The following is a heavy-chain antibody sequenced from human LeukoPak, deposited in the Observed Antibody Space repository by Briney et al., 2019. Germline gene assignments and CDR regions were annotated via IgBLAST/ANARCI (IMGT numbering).Heavy chain of an antibody. V-gene: IGHV3-21*01. CDR1: GFTFSSYS. D-gene: IGHD3-3*01. J-gene: IGHJ1*01. Sequence: GGSLRLSCAASGFTFSSYSMNWVRQAPGKGLEWVSSISSSSSYIYYADSVKGRFTISRDNSKNTLYLQMNSLRAEDTAVYYCARAPTSLGFQHWGQGTLVTVSS. CDR2: ISSSSSYI. CDR3: ARAPTSLGFQH.